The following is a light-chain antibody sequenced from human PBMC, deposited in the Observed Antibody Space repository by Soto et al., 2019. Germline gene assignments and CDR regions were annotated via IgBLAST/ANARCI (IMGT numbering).Light chain of an antibody. CDR2: EVS. CDR3: SSYAGSNNVV. CDR1: NSDIGVYNY. J-gene: IGLJ2*01. V-gene: IGLV2-8*01. Sequence: QSALTQPASVSGSPGQSITISCTGTNSDIGVYNYVSWYQQHPGKAPKLMIYEVSKRPSGVPDRFSGSKSGNTASLTVSGLQAEDEADYYCSSYAGSNNVVFGGGTKLTVL.